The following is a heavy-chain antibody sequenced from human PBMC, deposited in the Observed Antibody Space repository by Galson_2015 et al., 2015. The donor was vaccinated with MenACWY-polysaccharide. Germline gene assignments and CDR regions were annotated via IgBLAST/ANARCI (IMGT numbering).Heavy chain of an antibody. V-gene: IGHV1-18*01. Sequence: QSGAEVKKPGASVTVSCKASGYNFPNYGISWVRQAPGQALEWMGWIAAYDGNTNYAQRLRGRVTMTTDTSTSTGYMELRSLTSDDTAVYYCARAAPYYSGAASPEDYWGQGTLVTVSS. CDR3: ARAAPYYSGAASPEDY. CDR2: IAAYDGNT. J-gene: IGHJ4*02. D-gene: IGHD3-10*01. CDR1: GYNFPNYG.